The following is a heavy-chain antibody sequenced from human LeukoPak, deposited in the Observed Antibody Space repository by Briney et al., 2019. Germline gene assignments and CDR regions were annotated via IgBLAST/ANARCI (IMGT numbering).Heavy chain of an antibody. CDR3: AKVAAAGPLSDEYFQH. V-gene: IGHV3-23*01. CDR1: GFTFSSYA. CDR2: ISGSGGST. J-gene: IGHJ1*01. Sequence: GGSLRLSCAASGFTFSSYAMSWVRQAPGEGLEWVSAISGSGGSTYYADSVKGRFTISRDNSKNTLYLQMNSLRAEDTAVYYCAKVAAAGPLSDEYFQHWGQGTLVTVSS. D-gene: IGHD6-13*01.